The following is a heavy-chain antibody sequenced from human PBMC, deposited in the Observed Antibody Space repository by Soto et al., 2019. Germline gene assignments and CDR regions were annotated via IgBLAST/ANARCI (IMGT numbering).Heavy chain of an antibody. D-gene: IGHD3-22*01. Sequence: PGGCLRLSRAAPGFPFSSTLVPLVRQAPGKGLVWVSRINSDGSSTSYADSVKGRFTISRDYAKNTLYLQMNRLRAEDTAVYYCAIRASYYDSSGYFDYWGQGTLVTVSS. CDR1: GFPFSSTL. CDR2: INSDGSST. V-gene: IGHV3-74*01. J-gene: IGHJ4*02. CDR3: AIRASYYDSSGYFDY.